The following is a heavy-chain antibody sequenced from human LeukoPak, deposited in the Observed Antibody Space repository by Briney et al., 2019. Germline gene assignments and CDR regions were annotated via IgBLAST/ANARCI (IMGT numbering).Heavy chain of an antibody. V-gene: IGHV3-30*02. D-gene: IGHD3-10*01. J-gene: IGHJ4*02. Sequence: QPGGSLRLSCAASGFTFKSYGMHWVRQAPGKGLEWVAFIRYDGSDKYYADSVKGRFTISRDNSKNTLFLLMNSLRGDDMGVYYCAKGCGESYLDSWGQGALVTVSS. CDR3: AKGCGESYLDS. CDR2: IRYDGSDK. CDR1: GFTFKSYG.